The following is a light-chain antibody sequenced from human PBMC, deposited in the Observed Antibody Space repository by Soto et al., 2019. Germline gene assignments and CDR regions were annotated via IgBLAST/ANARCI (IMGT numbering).Light chain of an antibody. V-gene: IGLV3-25*02. J-gene: IGLJ1*01. Sequence: SHDLTQPPSVSLSPGHTARITCSGDALPKQYAYWYQQKPGQAPVLVIYKDSERPSGIPERFSGSSSGTTVTLTISGVQAEDEADYYCQSADSSGTYQVFGTVTKVTVL. CDR2: KDS. CDR1: ALPKQY. CDR3: QSADSSGTYQV.